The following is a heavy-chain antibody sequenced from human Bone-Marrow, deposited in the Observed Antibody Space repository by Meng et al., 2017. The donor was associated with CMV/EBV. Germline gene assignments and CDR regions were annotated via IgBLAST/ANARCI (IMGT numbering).Heavy chain of an antibody. CDR2: ISTYNGNT. V-gene: IGHV1-18*01. J-gene: IGHJ4*02. CDR3: ARVDFTIFGVVIIPHDY. Sequence: GESLKIACKASRYDFTSYGVSSVRQAPGQGLEWVGWISTYNGNTNYTEKFQGRVTLTTDTSTSTAYMELRSLRSDDTAVYYCARVDFTIFGVVIIPHDYWGQGMLVIASS. D-gene: IGHD3-3*01. CDR1: RYDFTSYG.